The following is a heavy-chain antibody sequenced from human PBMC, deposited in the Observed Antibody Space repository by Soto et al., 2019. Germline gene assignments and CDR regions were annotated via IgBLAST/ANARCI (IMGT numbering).Heavy chain of an antibody. V-gene: IGHV3-20*01. J-gene: IGHJ4*02. CDR2: INWNGGST. CDR3: ARGAGCSGGSCYSLFDY. D-gene: IGHD2-15*01. Sequence: EVQLVESGGGVVRPGGSPRLSCAASGFTFDDYGMSWVRQAPGKGLEWVSGINWNGGSTGYADSVKGRFTISRDNAKNSLYLQMNSLRAEDTALYHCARGAGCSGGSCYSLFDYWGQGTLVTVSS. CDR1: GFTFDDYG.